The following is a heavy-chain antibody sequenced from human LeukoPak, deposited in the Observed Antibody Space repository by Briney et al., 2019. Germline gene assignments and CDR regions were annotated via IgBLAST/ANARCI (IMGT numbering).Heavy chain of an antibody. V-gene: IGHV3-30*18. Sequence: GGSLRLSCAASGFTFSSYGMHWVRQAPGKGLEWVAVISYDGSNKYYADSVEGRFTISRDNSKNTLYLQMNSLRAEDTAVYYCAKARYCSSTSCRAPSAFDIWGQGTMVTVSS. D-gene: IGHD2-2*01. CDR3: AKARYCSSTSCRAPSAFDI. CDR1: GFTFSSYG. J-gene: IGHJ3*02. CDR2: ISYDGSNK.